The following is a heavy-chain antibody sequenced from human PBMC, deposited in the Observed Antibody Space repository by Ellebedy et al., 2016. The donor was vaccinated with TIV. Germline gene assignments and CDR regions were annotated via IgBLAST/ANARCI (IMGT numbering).Heavy chain of an antibody. Sequence: AASVKVSCKASGYTFTSYDINWVRQATGQGLEWMGWINPNSGGTNYAQKFQGRVTMTRDTSISTAYMELSRLRSDDTAVYYCARTYDSSGYYSPYAFDIWGQGTMVTVSS. J-gene: IGHJ3*02. CDR3: ARTYDSSGYYSPYAFDI. CDR2: INPNSGGT. D-gene: IGHD3-22*01. V-gene: IGHV1-2*02. CDR1: GYTFTSYD.